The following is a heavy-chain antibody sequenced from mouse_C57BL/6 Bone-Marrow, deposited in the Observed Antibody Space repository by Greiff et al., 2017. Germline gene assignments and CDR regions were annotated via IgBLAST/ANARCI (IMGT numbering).Heavy chain of an antibody. CDR2: ISSGGDYT. V-gene: IGHV5-9-1*02. CDR3: TRGGYSNLHCY. CDR1: GFTFSSYA. J-gene: IGHJ2*01. Sequence: EVQGVESGEGLVKPGGSLKLSCAASGFTFSSYAMSWVRQTPEKRLEWVAYISSGGDYTYYADTVKGRFPISRDNARNNLYLQMSSLKSEGTAMYYCTRGGYSNLHCYWGQGTTLTVSS. D-gene: IGHD2-5*01.